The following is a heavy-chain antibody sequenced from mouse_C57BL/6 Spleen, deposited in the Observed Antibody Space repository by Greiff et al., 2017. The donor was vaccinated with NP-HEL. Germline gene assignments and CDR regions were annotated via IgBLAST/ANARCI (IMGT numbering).Heavy chain of an antibody. CDR3: ARGGDYPSGFAY. V-gene: IGHV1-20*01. CDR1: GYSFTGYF. CDR2: INPYNGDT. J-gene: IGHJ3*01. Sequence: DVQLQESGPELVKPGDSVKISCKASGYSFTGYFMNWVMQSHGKSLEWIGRINPYNGDTFYNQKFKGKATLTVDKSSSTAHMELRSLTSEDSAVYYCARGGDYPSGFAYWGQGTLVTVSA. D-gene: IGHD2-4*01.